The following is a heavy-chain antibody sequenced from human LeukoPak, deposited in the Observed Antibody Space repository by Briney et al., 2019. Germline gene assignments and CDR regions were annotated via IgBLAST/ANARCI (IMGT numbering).Heavy chain of an antibody. V-gene: IGHV6-1*01. D-gene: IGHD2-15*01. J-gene: IGHJ4*02. CDR1: GDSVSSNSAA. CDR2: TYYRSKWYN. Sequence: SQTLSLTCAISGDSVSSNSAAWNWIRQSPSRGLEWLGRTYYRSKWYNDYAVSVKSRITINPDTSKNQFSLQLNSVTPEDTAVYYCATSIGYCSGGSCEGIFDYWGQGTLVTVSS. CDR3: ATSIGYCSGGSCEGIFDY.